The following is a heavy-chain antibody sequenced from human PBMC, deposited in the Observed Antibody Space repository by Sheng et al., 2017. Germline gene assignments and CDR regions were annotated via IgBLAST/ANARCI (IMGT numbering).Heavy chain of an antibody. V-gene: IGHV3-30*04. CDR3: ARDSSYGSGSYYPLY. J-gene: IGHJ4*02. Sequence: QVQLVESGEAWSSLGGSLRLSCAASGFTFITYAMHWVRQAPGKGLEWVAVISYDGSNKDYADSVKGRFTMSRDNSKNTLYLQMNSLRAEDTAVYYCARDSSYGSGSYYPLYWGQGTLVTVSS. CDR2: ISYDGSNK. D-gene: IGHD3-10*01. CDR1: GFTFITYA.